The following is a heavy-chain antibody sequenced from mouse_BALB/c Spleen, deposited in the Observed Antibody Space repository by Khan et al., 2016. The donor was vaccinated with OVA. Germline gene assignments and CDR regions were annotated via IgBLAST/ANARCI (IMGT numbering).Heavy chain of an antibody. CDR2: IFPGDGST. J-gene: IGHJ1*01. Sequence: QVQLKQSGAELVKPGASVKLSCKASGYTFTSYDINWVRQRPEQGLEWIGWIFPGDGSTKYNEKFKGKANLTSDKSSSTAYMQHSMLTSEDSAVYFCARQYYGSILDLYCDVWGAGTTGTVSS. V-gene: IGHV1-85*01. CDR3: ARQYYGSILDLYCDV. CDR1: GYTFTSYD. D-gene: IGHD1-1*01.